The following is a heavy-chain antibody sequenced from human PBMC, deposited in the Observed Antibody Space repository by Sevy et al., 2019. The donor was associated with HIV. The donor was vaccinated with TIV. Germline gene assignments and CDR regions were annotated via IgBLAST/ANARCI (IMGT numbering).Heavy chain of an antibody. Sequence: ASVKVSCKASGGTFSSYAISWVRQAPGQGLEWMGGIIPIFGTANYAQKFQGRVTITADESTSQAYMELSSLRSEDTAVYYCARGARGYSGYDSYYFDYWGQGPLVTVSS. CDR1: GGTFSSYA. V-gene: IGHV1-69*13. CDR2: IIPIFGTA. D-gene: IGHD5-12*01. J-gene: IGHJ4*02. CDR3: ARGARGYSGYDSYYFDY.